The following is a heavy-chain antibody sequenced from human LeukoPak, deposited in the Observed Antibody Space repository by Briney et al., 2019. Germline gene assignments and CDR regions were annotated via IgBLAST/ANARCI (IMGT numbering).Heavy chain of an antibody. D-gene: IGHD1-26*01. Sequence: GASVKVSCKASGYTFTSYDINWVRQATGQGLEWMGWMNPNSGNTGYAQKFQGRVTMTEDTSTDTAYMELSSLRSEDTAVYYCATDRVGATKDWGQGTLVTVSS. CDR3: ATDRVGATKD. V-gene: IGHV1-8*02. CDR2: MNPNSGNT. CDR1: GYTFTSYD. J-gene: IGHJ4*02.